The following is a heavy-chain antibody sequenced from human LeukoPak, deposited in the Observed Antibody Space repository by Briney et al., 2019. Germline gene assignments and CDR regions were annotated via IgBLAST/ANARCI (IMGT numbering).Heavy chain of an antibody. CDR2: IYYSGNT. CDR3: ARHDAAAVVEY. V-gene: IGHV4-39*01. Sequence: SETLSLTCTVSGGSISSHTYYWDWIRQAPGKGLEWIGSIYYSGNTYHNPSLKSRVTISVDTSKNQFSLELRSVIAAVYYCARHDAAAVVEYWGQGTLVSVSS. D-gene: IGHD6-19*01. J-gene: IGHJ4*02. CDR1: GGSISSHTYY.